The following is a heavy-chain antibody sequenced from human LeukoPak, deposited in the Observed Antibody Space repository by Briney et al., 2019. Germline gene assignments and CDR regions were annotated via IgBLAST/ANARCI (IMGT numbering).Heavy chain of an antibody. CDR2: ISAYNGNT. J-gene: IGHJ5*02. V-gene: IGHV1-18*01. CDR3: ARDGFDYSNSNWFDP. CDR1: GYTFTSYG. D-gene: IGHD4-11*01. Sequence: ASVKVSCKASGYTFTSYGISWVRQAPGQGLEWMGWISAYNGNTNYAQKLQGRVTMTTDTSTSTAYIELSRLRSDDTAAYSPARDGFDYSNSNWFDPWGQGTLVTVSS.